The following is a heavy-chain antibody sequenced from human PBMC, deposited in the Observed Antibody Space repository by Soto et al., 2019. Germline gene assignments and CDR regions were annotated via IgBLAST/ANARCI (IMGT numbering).Heavy chain of an antibody. D-gene: IGHD3-10*01. CDR3: ARNGAGSGSSDAFDI. CDR1: GYSFTSYW. J-gene: IGHJ3*02. V-gene: IGHV5-51*01. CDR2: IYPGDSDT. Sequence: PGESLKISCKGSGYSFTSYWIGWVRQMPGKGLEWMGIIYPGDSDTRYSPSFQGQVTISADKSISTAYLQWSSLKASDTAMYYCARNGAGSGSSDAFDIWGQGTMVTVSS.